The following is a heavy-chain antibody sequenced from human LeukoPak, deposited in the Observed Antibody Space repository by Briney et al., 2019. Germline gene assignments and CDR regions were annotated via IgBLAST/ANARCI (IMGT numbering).Heavy chain of an antibody. V-gene: IGHV1-2*02. Sequence: YXHXXRQAXXQGGXXXVFMNLNRGGTNYSPKFQGRDTITRETSISTAYMELSRLRSDDTAVYYCARGRLVVSDYMDVWGKGTTVTVSS. CDR1: Y. CDR3: ARGRLVVSDYMDV. D-gene: IGHD2-15*01. J-gene: IGHJ6*03. CDR2: MNLNRGGT.